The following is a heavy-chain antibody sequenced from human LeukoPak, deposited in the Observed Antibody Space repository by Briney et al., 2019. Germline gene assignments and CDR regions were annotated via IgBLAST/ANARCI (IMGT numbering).Heavy chain of an antibody. V-gene: IGHV1-8*01. D-gene: IGHD3-3*01. CDR1: GYTFTSYD. CDR3: ARNCGMEWLSRYYYYGMDV. Sequence: ASVKVSCKASGYTFTSYDFNWVRQATGQRPEWMGWMSPNSGDTGYAQKFQDRVTMTRNASISTAYMELSSLRSDDTAVYYCARNCGMEWLSRYYYYGMDVWRQWTTVTVSS. J-gene: IGHJ6*02. CDR2: MSPNSGDT.